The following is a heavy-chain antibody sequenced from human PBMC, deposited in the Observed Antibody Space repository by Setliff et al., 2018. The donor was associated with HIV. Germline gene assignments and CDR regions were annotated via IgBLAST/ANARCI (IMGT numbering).Heavy chain of an antibody. J-gene: IGHJ4*02. CDR1: GFAFSGHQ. V-gene: IGHV3-7*01. Sequence: GGSLRLSCAASGFAFSGHQMSWVRQAPGKGLEWVAKIKQDGSDKYYVDSVKGRFTISRDNAKNSLYLQMNSLRAEDTAMYYCAKGTYYYDSSGYSIDYWGQGTLVTVSS. D-gene: IGHD3-22*01. CDR3: AKGTYYYDSSGYSIDY. CDR2: IKQDGSDK.